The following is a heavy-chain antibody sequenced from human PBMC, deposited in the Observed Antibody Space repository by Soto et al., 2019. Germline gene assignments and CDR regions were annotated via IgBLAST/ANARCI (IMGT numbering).Heavy chain of an antibody. CDR1: GFNVMSYW. D-gene: IGHD3-16*01. J-gene: IGHJ4*02. CDR2: IKEDGSEI. Sequence: PRGSLRLSCAVSGFNVMSYWMSWVRRAPGKGLEWVASIKEDGSEIYYLHSVRGRFSISRDSAGNALHLTMNYLSAEDTGLYFCARDIGFDYVNWGQGTLVTVSS. V-gene: IGHV3-7*01. CDR3: ARDIGFDYVN.